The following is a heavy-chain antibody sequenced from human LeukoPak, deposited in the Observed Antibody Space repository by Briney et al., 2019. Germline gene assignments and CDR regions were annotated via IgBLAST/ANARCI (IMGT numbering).Heavy chain of an antibody. J-gene: IGHJ4*02. V-gene: IGHV1-69*05. D-gene: IGHD1-26*01. CDR3: ARDTDNVIVGAYKLDY. CDR2: IIPIFGTA. CDR1: GGTFSSYA. Sequence: GSSVKVSCKASGGTFSSYAISWVRQAPGKGLEWMGRIIPIFGTANYAQKFQGRVTITTDESTSTAYMELSSLRSEDTAVYYCARDTDNVIVGAYKLDYWGQGTLVTVSS.